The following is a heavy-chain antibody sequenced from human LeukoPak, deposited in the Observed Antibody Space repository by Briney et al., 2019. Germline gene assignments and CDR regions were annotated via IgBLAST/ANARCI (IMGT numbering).Heavy chain of an antibody. Sequence: ASVTVSFTTSGYTFNDHHIHWVRQAPGQGLEWMGRIQPRTGDTDFAQKFQGRATITRDTSITTGYLELTSLTSDDTAVYYCASHYGPGPVWGQGTLVTVS. CDR2: IQPRTGDT. J-gene: IGHJ4*02. CDR1: GYTFNDHH. CDR3: ASHYGPGPV. D-gene: IGHD3-10*01. V-gene: IGHV1-2*06.